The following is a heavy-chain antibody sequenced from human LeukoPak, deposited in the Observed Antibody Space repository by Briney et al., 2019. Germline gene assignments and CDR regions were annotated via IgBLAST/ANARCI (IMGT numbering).Heavy chain of an antibody. D-gene: IGHD3-10*01. CDR2: IYTSGST. Sequence: PSETLSLTCTVSGGSISNYYWNWIRQPAGKGLEWIGRIYTSGSTNYNPSLKSRVTMSVDTSKNQFSLKLSSVTAADTAVYYCARDPLWFGDYYGMDVWGQGTTVAVSS. J-gene: IGHJ6*02. CDR3: ARDPLWFGDYYGMDV. CDR1: GGSISNYY. V-gene: IGHV4-4*07.